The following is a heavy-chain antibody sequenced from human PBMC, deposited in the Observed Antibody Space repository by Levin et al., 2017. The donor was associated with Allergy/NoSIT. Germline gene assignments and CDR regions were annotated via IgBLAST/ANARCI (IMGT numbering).Heavy chain of an antibody. Sequence: ASVKVSCKASGYTFTSYGISWVRQAPGQGLEWMGWISAYNGNTNYAQKLQGRVTMTTDTSTSTAYMELRSLRSDDTAVYYCAKGYCSSTSCFPWYFDLWGRGTLVTVSS. CDR3: AKGYCSSTSCFPWYFDL. CDR1: GYTFTSYG. D-gene: IGHD2-2*01. J-gene: IGHJ2*01. V-gene: IGHV1-18*01. CDR2: ISAYNGNT.